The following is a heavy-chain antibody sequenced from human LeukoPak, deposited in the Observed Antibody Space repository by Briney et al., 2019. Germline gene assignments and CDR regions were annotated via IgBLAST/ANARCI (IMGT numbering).Heavy chain of an antibody. V-gene: IGHV3-11*01. Sequence: GGSLTLSCAASGFTFSDYYMSWIRQAPGQGMEWVSYISSSGSTIYYADSVKGRFTISRDNAKNSLYLQMNSLGAEDTAVYYCAREVRAGFDYWGQGTLVTVCS. CDR1: GFTFSDYY. CDR2: ISSSGSTI. D-gene: IGHD6-19*01. J-gene: IGHJ4*02. CDR3: AREVRAGFDY.